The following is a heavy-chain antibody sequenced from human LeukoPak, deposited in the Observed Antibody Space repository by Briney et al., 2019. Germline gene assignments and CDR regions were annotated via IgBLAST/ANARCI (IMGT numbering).Heavy chain of an antibody. CDR1: GGSISSYY. Sequence: SGTLSLTCAVSGGSISSYYWSWVRQPPGKGLEWVGYVSHSGSTNYNPSLKSRVTMSVDTSKNQFSLKLSSVTAADTAVYYCAGYDYSNYFYYYYMDVWGKGTTVTVSS. V-gene: IGHV4-59*01. J-gene: IGHJ6*03. CDR2: VSHSGST. D-gene: IGHD4-11*01. CDR3: AGYDYSNYFYYYYMDV.